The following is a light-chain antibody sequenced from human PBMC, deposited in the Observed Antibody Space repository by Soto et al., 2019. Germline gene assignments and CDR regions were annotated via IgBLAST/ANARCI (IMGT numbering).Light chain of an antibody. CDR2: DVS. Sequence: EIVMTQSPATLSVSPGERATLSCRASQSVSSNLAWYQQKPGQSPRLLIYDVSTRATDIPARCSGSGSVTEFTLTISSLQSEDFAVYYCQQYNDWPPITFCQGTRLEIK. V-gene: IGKV3-15*01. CDR3: QQYNDWPPIT. CDR1: QSVSSN. J-gene: IGKJ5*01.